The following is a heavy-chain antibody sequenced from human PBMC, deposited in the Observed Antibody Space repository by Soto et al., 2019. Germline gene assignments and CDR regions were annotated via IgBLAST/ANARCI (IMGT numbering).Heavy chain of an antibody. J-gene: IGHJ4*02. V-gene: IGHV3-66*01. CDR2: IYRGGST. D-gene: IGHD3-16*01. CDR3: AAYSHKGY. CDR1: GFTVSNNY. Sequence: EEQLVESGGDLVQPGGSLRLSCAASGFTVSNNYMSWVRQAPGKGLEWVSLIYRGGSTYYADSVKGRFTISSDSSKNTLYLQMNSLRAEDTAMYYCAAYSHKGYWGQGTLVTVSS.